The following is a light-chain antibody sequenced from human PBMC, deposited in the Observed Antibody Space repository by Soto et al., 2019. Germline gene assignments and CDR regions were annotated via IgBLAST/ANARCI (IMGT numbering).Light chain of an antibody. Sequence: EIVLTQSPVSLSVSPGERATLSCRASQSVGGNLAWYQQKPGQAPRLLIYRASTRASVIPARFSGTGSGTEFTLTISSLQSEDFAVYYCQQYNGWFWTFGQGTKVDIK. V-gene: IGKV3-15*01. J-gene: IGKJ1*01. CDR1: QSVGGN. CDR3: QQYNGWFWT. CDR2: RAS.